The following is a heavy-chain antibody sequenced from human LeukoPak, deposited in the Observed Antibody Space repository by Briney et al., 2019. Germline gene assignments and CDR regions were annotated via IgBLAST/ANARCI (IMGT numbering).Heavy chain of an antibody. V-gene: IGHV3-74*01. CDR3: ARAGAYHFDN. D-gene: IGHD3-16*01. CDR2: INTDTRGT. CDR1: GFTFTDYW. J-gene: IGHJ4*02. Sequence: GGSLRLSCAASGFTFTDYWMHWVRQVPGKGRVWVSIINTDTRGTYYADSVKGRFTISRDNAKSILYLQMDSLRAEDTAVYYCARAGAYHFDNWGQGTLVTVSS.